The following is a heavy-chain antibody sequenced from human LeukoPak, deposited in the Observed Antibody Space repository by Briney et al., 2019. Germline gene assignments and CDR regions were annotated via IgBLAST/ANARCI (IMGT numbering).Heavy chain of an antibody. CDR1: GYSFSGFY. CDR2: IIPNTGGA. D-gene: IGHD6-19*01. J-gene: IGHJ4*02. V-gene: IGHV1-2*02. Sequence: EASVKVSCKASGYSFSGFYMHWVRQAPGQGLEWMGWIIPNTGGANYAQKFQGRVTMTRDTTISTAYMELSSLRSDDTAVYYCAREWLIVVTGTGHLDYWGRGTLVTVSS. CDR3: AREWLIVVTGTGHLDY.